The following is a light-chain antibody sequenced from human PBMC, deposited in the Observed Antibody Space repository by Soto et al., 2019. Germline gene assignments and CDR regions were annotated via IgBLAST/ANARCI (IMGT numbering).Light chain of an antibody. J-gene: IGKJ4*01. CDR1: RSVLYSSNNKNY. CDR3: QKYNSAPLT. V-gene: IGKV4-1*01. CDR2: SAS. Sequence: IVMTQSPDSRAGSRGERATINCKSSRSVLYSSNNKNYLVWYQQKPGKVPRLLIYSASTLQSGVPSRFSGSGSGTDFTLTISSLQPEDVGTYYCQKYNSAPLTFGGGTKV.